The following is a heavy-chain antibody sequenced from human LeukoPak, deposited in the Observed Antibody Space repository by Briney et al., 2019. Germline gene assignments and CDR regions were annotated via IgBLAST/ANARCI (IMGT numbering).Heavy chain of an antibody. D-gene: IGHD6-13*01. Sequence: GGSLRLSCAASGFTFSSYAMSWVRQAPGKGLEWVSAISGSGGSTYYADFVKGRFTISRDNSKNTLYLQMNSLRAEDTAVYYCAKEQSIAADGNFFFDYWGQGTLVTVSS. CDR2: ISGSGGST. CDR1: GFTFSSYA. CDR3: AKEQSIAADGNFFFDY. V-gene: IGHV3-23*01. J-gene: IGHJ4*02.